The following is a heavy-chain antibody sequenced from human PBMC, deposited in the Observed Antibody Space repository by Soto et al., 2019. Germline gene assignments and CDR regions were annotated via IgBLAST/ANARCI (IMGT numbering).Heavy chain of an antibody. CDR2: INPYSGGT. D-gene: IGHD2-21*01. CDR3: ARPKYGETYFDS. Sequence: ASVKVSCKASGYTFTDHYIHWPRQAPGQSLEWMGWINPYSGGTHFARKFQDRDTMARDTSVSTAYMELSSLKSDDTAVYYRARPKYGETYFDSWGQGTVVTVSS. CDR1: GYTFTDHY. V-gene: IGHV1-2*02. J-gene: IGHJ4*02.